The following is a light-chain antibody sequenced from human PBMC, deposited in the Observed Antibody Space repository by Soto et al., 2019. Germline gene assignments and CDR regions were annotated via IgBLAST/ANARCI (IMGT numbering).Light chain of an antibody. CDR2: DAY. CDR3: QQRHMWPIT. CDR1: QAISGNY. V-gene: IGKV3D-20*02. Sequence: ESVLTQSLGTLSLTQGEGASLSCRASQAISGNYLAWYQQKPGQAPRLLIYDAYNRATGIPPRFSGSGSGTDFTLTISSLEPEDSAVYYSQQRHMWPITFGQGTRLEVK. J-gene: IGKJ5*01.